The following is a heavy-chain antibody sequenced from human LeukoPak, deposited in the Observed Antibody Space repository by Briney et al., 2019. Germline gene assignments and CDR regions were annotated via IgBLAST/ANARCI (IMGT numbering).Heavy chain of an antibody. D-gene: IGHD4-17*01. Sequence: GGSLRLSCAASGFTFSSYSMNWVRQAPGKGLEWVSSISSSSSYIYYADSVKGRFTISRDNAKNSLYLQMNSLRAEDTAVYYCARSKSDYGDYSHAFDIWGQGTMVTVSS. CDR3: ARSKSDYGDYSHAFDI. CDR1: GFTFSSYS. CDR2: ISSSSSYI. J-gene: IGHJ3*02. V-gene: IGHV3-21*01.